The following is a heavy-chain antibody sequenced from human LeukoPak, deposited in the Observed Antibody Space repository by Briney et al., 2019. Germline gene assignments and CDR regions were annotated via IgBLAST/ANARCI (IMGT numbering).Heavy chain of an antibody. V-gene: IGHV4-39*01. CDR3: ARGYYDFWSGYAHGLFDY. CDR2: IYYSGST. CDR1: GGAISSSSYY. D-gene: IGHD3-3*01. Sequence: SETLSLTCTVSGGAISSSSYYWGWIRQPPGKGLEWSGSIYYSGSTYYNPSLKSRVTISVDTSKNQFSLKLSSVTAADTAVYYCARGYYDFWSGYAHGLFDYWGQGTLVTVSS. J-gene: IGHJ4*02.